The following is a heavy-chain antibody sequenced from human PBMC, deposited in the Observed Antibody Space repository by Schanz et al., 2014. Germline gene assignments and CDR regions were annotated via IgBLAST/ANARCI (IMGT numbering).Heavy chain of an antibody. CDR3: ARPRFDYGEVDY. CDR2: ISSSGSYI. Sequence: EVQLVESGGGLVKPGGSLRLSCEASEFTFSSYKMNWVRQAPGKGLEWVSSISSSGSYIHYADSVKGRFTISRDNAKNSMYLHMKSLRGEDTAVYYCARPRFDYGEVDYWGQGTLVTVSS. J-gene: IGHJ4*02. D-gene: IGHD4-17*01. CDR1: EFTFSSYK. V-gene: IGHV3-21*06.